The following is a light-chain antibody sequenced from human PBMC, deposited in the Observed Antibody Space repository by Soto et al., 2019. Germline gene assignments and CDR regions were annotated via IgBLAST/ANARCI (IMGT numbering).Light chain of an antibody. CDR2: DVS. Sequence: QPVLTQPASLSGSPGQSITISCTGTSTDIGSYNYVSWYQQHPGKAPKLMIFDVSYRPSGISDRFSGSMSGNTASLTISGLQPEDEADYYCSSYGASSTLFGGGTKLTVL. J-gene: IGLJ2*01. CDR1: STDIGSYNY. V-gene: IGLV2-14*03. CDR3: SSYGASSTL.